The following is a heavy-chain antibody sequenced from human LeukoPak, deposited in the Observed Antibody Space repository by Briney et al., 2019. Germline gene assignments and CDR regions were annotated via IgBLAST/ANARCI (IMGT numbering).Heavy chain of an antibody. CDR1: GGSISSSSYH. Sequence: NPSETLSLTCTVSGGSISSSSYHWGWIRQPPGKGLEWIASIFYSGSTYYNPSLKSRVTISVDTSKNQFSLKLSSVTAADTAVYYCGRHPAPMYYFDRSPYYFDYWGQGTLVTVSS. J-gene: IGHJ4*02. CDR3: GRHPAPMYYFDRSPYYFDY. D-gene: IGHD3-22*01. V-gene: IGHV4-39*01. CDR2: IFYSGST.